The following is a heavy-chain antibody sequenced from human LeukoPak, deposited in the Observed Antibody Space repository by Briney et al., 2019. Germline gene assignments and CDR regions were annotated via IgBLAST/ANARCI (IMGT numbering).Heavy chain of an antibody. D-gene: IGHD2-15*01. CDR1: GYTFTGYG. Sequence: ASVKVSCKASGYTFTGYGISWVRQAPGQGLEWMGWISAYNDNTNYAQKLQGRVTMTTDTSTSTAYMELRSLRSDDTAVYYCATLGYCSGGSCYPGGLYYYYGMDVWGQGTTVTVSS. CDR2: ISAYNDNT. J-gene: IGHJ6*02. CDR3: ATLGYCSGGSCYPGGLYYYYGMDV. V-gene: IGHV1-18*01.